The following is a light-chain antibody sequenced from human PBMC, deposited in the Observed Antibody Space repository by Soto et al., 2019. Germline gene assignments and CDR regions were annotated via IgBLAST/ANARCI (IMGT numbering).Light chain of an antibody. CDR1: SSDVGSYNR. CDR3: TSYTGSSTFVV. Sequence: QSALTKPPSVSGSPGQSVTISCTGTSSDVGSYNRVSWYQQPPGTAPKLMIYEVSNRPSGVPDRFSGSKSGNTASLTISGLQAEDEADYYCTSYTGSSTFVVFGGGTKVTVL. V-gene: IGLV2-18*02. CDR2: EVS. J-gene: IGLJ2*01.